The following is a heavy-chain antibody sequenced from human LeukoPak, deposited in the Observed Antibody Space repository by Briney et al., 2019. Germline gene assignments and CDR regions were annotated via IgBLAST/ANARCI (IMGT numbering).Heavy chain of an antibody. CDR2: ISYDGSNK. CDR1: GFTFSSYG. J-gene: IGHJ4*02. CDR3: AKETNNWSFDY. Sequence: PGGSLRLSCAASGFTFSSYGMHWVRQAPGKGLEWVAVISYDGSNKYYADSVKGRSTISRDNSKNTLYLQTNSLRAEDTAVYYCAKETNNWSFDYWGQGTLVTVSS. V-gene: IGHV3-30*18. D-gene: IGHD1-20*01.